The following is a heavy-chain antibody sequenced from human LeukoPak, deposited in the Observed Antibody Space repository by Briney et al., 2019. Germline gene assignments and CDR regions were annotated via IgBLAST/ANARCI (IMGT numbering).Heavy chain of an antibody. Sequence: SETLSVTCTVSGASIINYYWSWIRQTREKGLEWMGHIHSSGGSSYNPSLKSRLTLSIDTSRNQLSLKLPSVTAADTAVYFCARLGSYHDFWGQGALVTVS. CDR1: GASIINYY. CDR3: ARLGSYHDF. J-gene: IGHJ4*02. V-gene: IGHV4-4*09. D-gene: IGHD1-26*01. CDR2: IHSSGGS.